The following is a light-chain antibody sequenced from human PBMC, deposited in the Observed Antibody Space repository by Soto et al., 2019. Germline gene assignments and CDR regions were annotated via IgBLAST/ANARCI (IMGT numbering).Light chain of an antibody. J-gene: IGKJ3*01. V-gene: IGKV3-20*01. CDR2: RAS. CDR1: QSVSSSY. Sequence: EIVLTQSPGTLSLSPGERATLSCRAGQSVSSSYLAWYQQKPGQAPRLLIYRASSRATGIPDRFSGSGSGTDFTLTISRLEPEDFAVYYCQQYGSSPLFTFGPGTKVDIK. CDR3: QQYGSSPLFT.